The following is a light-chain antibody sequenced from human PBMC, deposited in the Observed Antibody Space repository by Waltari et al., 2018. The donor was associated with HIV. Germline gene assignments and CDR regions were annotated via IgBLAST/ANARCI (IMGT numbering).Light chain of an antibody. V-gene: IGLV2-14*03. CDR3: GSYTSSNTYV. J-gene: IGLJ1*01. Sequence: QSALTQPASVSGSPGQSITISCTGTSSDVGGYKYVSWYQRYPGNAPKLMIYDVSNRPSGFSNRFSGSKSGNTASLTISGLQAEDEADYYCGSYTSSNTYVFGTGTKVTVL. CDR2: DVS. CDR1: SSDVGGYKY.